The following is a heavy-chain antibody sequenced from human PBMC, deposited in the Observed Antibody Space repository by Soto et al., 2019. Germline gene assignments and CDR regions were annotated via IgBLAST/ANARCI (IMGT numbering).Heavy chain of an antibody. CDR1: GYSISSGYY. CDR3: ARAGGYDSCDY. J-gene: IGHJ4*02. D-gene: IGHD5-12*01. V-gene: IGHV4-38-2*02. CDR2: IYHSGST. Sequence: SLTCSVSGYSISSGYYWGWIRQPPGKGLEWIGSIYHSGSTYYNPSLKSRVTISVDTSKNQFSLKLSSVTAADTVVYYCARAGGYDSCDYWGQGNLVTGSS.